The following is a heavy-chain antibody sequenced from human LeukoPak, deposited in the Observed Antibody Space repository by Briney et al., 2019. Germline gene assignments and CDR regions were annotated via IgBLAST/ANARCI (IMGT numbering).Heavy chain of an antibody. D-gene: IGHD3-3*01. Sequence: GGSLRLSCAASGFTFSSYSMNWVRQAPRKGLEWVSYISSSSTIYYADSVKGRFTISRDNAKNSLYLQMNSLRAEDTAVYYCARSRYDVVYFDYWGQGTLVTVSS. J-gene: IGHJ4*02. V-gene: IGHV3-48*01. CDR3: ARSRYDVVYFDY. CDR2: ISSSSTI. CDR1: GFTFSSYS.